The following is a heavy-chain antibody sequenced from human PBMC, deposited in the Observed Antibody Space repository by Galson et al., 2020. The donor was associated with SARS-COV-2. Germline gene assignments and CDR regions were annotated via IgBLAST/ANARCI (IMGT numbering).Heavy chain of an antibody. CDR3: ASSFGSGSHFDY. V-gene: IGHV3-30*03. D-gene: IGHD3-10*01. J-gene: IGHJ4*02. CDR1: GFTFSSYG. CDR2: ISYDGSNK. Sequence: QTGGSLRLSCAASGFTFSSYGMHWVRQAPGKGLEWVEVISYDGSNKYYADSVKGRFTISRDNSKNTLYLQMNSLRAEDTAVYYCASSFGSGSHFDYWGQGTLVTVSS.